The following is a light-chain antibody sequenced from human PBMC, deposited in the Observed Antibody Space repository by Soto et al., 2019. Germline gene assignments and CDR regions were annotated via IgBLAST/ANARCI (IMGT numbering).Light chain of an antibody. CDR2: KAS. V-gene: IGKV1-5*03. CDR1: QSISTW. CDR3: QQYDNYPYT. Sequence: DIQMTQSPSTLAASVGDRVTITCRASQSISTWLAWYQQKPGKAPKILIYKASSLESGVPSRFSGSGSGTEFTLTTSSLQPDDFATYYCQQYDNYPYTFGQGSKLEIK. J-gene: IGKJ2*01.